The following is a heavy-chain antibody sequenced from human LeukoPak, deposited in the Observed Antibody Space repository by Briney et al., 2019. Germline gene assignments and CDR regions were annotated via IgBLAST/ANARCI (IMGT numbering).Heavy chain of an antibody. D-gene: IGHD3-22*01. CDR1: GFTFSSYA. J-gene: IGHJ4*02. Sequence: PGGSLRLSCAASGFTFSSYAMSWVGQAPGKGLEWVSLMSGTGGTTYYTDSVKGRFTISKDNSRNTVYLQMNSLRVEDTAVYFCAKGSGYTSCSSSDYWGQGTLVTVSS. CDR3: AKGSGYTSCSSSDY. CDR2: MSGTGGTT. V-gene: IGHV3-23*01.